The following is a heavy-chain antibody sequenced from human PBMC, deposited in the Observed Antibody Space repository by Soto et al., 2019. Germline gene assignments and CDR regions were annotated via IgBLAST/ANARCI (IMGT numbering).Heavy chain of an antibody. Sequence: QVQLQESGPGLVKPSQTLSLTCTVSGGSISSGGYYWSWIRQHPGKGLEWIGYIYYSGSTYYNPSLKSRVTISVDTSKNQFSLKLSSVTAADTAVYYCAREGSSSYYYYGMDVWGQGTTVTVSS. CDR3: AREGSSSYYYYGMDV. J-gene: IGHJ6*02. CDR2: IYYSGST. D-gene: IGHD6-6*01. CDR1: GGSISSGGYY. V-gene: IGHV4-31*03.